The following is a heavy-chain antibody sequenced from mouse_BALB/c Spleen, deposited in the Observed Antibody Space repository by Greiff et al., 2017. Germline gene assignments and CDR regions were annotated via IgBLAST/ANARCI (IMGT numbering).Heavy chain of an antibody. V-gene: IGHV14-3*02. J-gene: IGHJ3*01. D-gene: IGHD1-1*01. Sequence: EVKLQESGAELVKPGASVKLSCTASGFNIKDTYMHWVKQRPEQGLEWIGRIDPANGNTKYDPKFQGKATITADTSSNTAYLQLSSLTSEDTAVYYCARTTVPLWGQGTLVTVSA. CDR1: GFNIKDTY. CDR3: ARTTVPL. CDR2: IDPANGNT.